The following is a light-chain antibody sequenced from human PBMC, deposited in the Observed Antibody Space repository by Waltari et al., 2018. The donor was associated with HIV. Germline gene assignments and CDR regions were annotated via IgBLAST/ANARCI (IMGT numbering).Light chain of an antibody. J-gene: IGLJ2*01. CDR1: TGVVTRGHC. V-gene: IGLV7-46*01. Sequence: QPVVTQAPSLTFSSGETVIPTCASSTGVVTRGHCPYWFQVRPGHAPKTLIFDSNNRYSWTPARFAGSFVGGKAALTLTGAQPEDEANYYCLLTYGEDVVFGGGTKLTVL. CDR3: LLTYGEDVV. CDR2: DSN.